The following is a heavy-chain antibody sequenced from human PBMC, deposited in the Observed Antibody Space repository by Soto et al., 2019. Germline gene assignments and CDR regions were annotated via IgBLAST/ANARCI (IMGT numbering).Heavy chain of an antibody. J-gene: IGHJ6*02. D-gene: IGHD5-12*01. Sequence: ASVKVSCKASGGTFSSYAISWVRQAPGQGLEWMGGIIPIFGTANYAQKFQGRVTITADESTSTAYMELSSLRSEDTAVYYCAREGIIDSGYDMAIDGMDVWGQGTTVTVSS. CDR3: AREGIIDSGYDMAIDGMDV. V-gene: IGHV1-69*13. CDR2: IIPIFGTA. CDR1: GGTFSSYA.